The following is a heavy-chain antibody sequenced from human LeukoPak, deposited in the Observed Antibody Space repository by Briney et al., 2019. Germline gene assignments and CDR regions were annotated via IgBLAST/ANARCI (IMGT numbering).Heavy chain of an antibody. CDR2: INQDGRGR. V-gene: IGHV3-7*01. CDR1: GFTFSDNW. Sequence: GGSLRPSCAASGFTFSDNWMTWVRQAPGKGLEWVANINQDGRGRYYVDSVQGRFIISRDNAQNSVHLQMNSLRAEDTAVYYCATRYCSIAACRASSYKCMDDWGKGTTVIVSS. D-gene: IGHD2-15*01. CDR3: ATRYCSIAACRASSYKCMDD. J-gene: IGHJ6*04.